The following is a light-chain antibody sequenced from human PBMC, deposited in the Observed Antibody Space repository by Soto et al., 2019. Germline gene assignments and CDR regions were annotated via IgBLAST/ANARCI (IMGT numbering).Light chain of an antibody. V-gene: IGKV3-11*01. Sequence: VVTISAVTLSLSPRERATLSCRDRQRVSGFFGWSQQKPGPAPWPLLYDSVIRAPAIPARFSGSGSATDFTLTIRSLEPEDFAVYYCHQRSNRPPITFGQGTRLEIK. CDR1: QRVSGF. J-gene: IGKJ5*01. CDR2: DSV. CDR3: HQRSNRPPIT.